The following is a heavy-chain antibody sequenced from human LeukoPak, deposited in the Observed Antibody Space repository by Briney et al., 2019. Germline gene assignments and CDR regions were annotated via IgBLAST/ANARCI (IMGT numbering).Heavy chain of an antibody. CDR2: IYTGGST. Sequence: PSQTLSLTCTVSGGSISSGSYYWSWIRQPAGKGLEWIGRIYTGGSTNYNPSLKSRVTISVDTSKNQFSLKLGSVTAADTAVYYCAREFEGPTYYYDSSGYYSRIVFDYWGQGTLVTVSS. V-gene: IGHV4-61*02. CDR1: GGSISSGSYY. CDR3: AREFEGPTYYYDSSGYYSRIVFDY. J-gene: IGHJ4*02. D-gene: IGHD3-22*01.